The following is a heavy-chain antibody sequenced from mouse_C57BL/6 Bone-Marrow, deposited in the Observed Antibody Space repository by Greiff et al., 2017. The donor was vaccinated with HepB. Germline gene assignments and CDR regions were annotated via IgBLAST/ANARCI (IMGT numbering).Heavy chain of an antibody. CDR1: GYTFTDYN. V-gene: IGHV1-18*01. Sequence: VQLKESGPELVKPGASVKIPCKASGYTFTDYNMDWVKQSHGKSLEWIGDINPNNGGTIYNQKFKGKATLTVDKSSSTAYMELRSLTSEDTAVYYCAREGGYGGRYYAMDYWGQGTSVTVSS. CDR3: AREGGYGGRYYAMDY. J-gene: IGHJ4*01. CDR2: INPNNGGT. D-gene: IGHD3-2*02.